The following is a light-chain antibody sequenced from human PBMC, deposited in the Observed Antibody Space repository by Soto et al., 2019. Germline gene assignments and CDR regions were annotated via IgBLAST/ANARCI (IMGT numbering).Light chain of an antibody. CDR2: DAS. V-gene: IGKV1-13*02. CDR3: QQSHSIPWT. CDR1: QAISSA. Sequence: GDRVPITCRASQAISSALAWYQQKPGKPPKLLIYDASTLQSGVPPRFSGSGSGTDFTLTITSLQPEDFATYYCQQSHSIPWTFGQGTKVDIK. J-gene: IGKJ1*01.